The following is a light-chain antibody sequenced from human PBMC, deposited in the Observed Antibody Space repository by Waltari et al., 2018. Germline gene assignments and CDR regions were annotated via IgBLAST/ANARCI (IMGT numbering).Light chain of an antibody. V-gene: IGKV3-15*01. CDR2: GAS. CDR3: QQYNNWPPWT. Sequence: EITMTQSPGTLSVSPGEKATLSCRASQSVSANIAWYQQKPGQAPRLLIYGASTRVPGIPARFSGSGSGTEFTLTISSVQSEDFGLYYCQQYNNWPPWTFGQGTKVDTK. CDR1: QSVSAN. J-gene: IGKJ1*01.